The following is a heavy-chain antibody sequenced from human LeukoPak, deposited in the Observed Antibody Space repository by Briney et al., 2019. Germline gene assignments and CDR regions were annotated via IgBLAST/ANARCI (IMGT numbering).Heavy chain of an antibody. CDR2: IYYSGST. CDR3: ARARNYYDDSSGPFDY. V-gene: IGHV4-31*03. D-gene: IGHD3-22*01. J-gene: IGHJ4*02. CDR1: GGSISSGGYY. Sequence: PSETLSLTCTVSGGSISSGGYYWSWIRQHPGKGLEWIGYIYYSGSTYYNPSLKSRVTISVDTSKNQFSLKLSSVTAADTAVYYCARARNYYDDSSGPFDYWGQGTLVTVSS.